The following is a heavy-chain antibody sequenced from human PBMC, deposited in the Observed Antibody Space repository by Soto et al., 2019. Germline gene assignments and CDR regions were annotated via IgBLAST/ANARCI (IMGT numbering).Heavy chain of an antibody. Sequence: QVQLVQSGAEVKKPGASVQFSCKASGYTFTSYGISWVRQAPGQGLEWMRWISAYNGNTNYAQKLQGRVTMNKDTTTSPAYMELRSLRSDDTAVDYGSRDWGISTLNIWGQGTMVTVSS. CDR2: ISAYNGNT. D-gene: IGHD3-16*01. J-gene: IGHJ3*02. V-gene: IGHV1-18*04. CDR3: SRDWGISTLNI. CDR1: GYTFTSYG.